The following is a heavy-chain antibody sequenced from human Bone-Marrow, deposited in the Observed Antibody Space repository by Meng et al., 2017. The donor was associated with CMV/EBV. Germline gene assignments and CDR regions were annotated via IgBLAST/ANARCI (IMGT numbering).Heavy chain of an antibody. V-gene: IGHV1-2*02. CDR3: AREWDCSSTSCDDY. Sequence: ASVKVSCKASGYSFTSYDMNWVRQATGQGLEWMGWINPNSGGTNYAQKFQGRVTMTRDTSISTAYMELSRLRSDDTAVYYCAREWDCSSTSCDDYWGQGTLVTVSS. CDR2: INPNSGGT. J-gene: IGHJ4*02. D-gene: IGHD2-2*01. CDR1: GYSFTSYD.